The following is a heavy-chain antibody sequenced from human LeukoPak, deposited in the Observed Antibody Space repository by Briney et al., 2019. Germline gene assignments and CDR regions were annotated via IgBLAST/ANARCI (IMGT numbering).Heavy chain of an antibody. CDR2: INPRGGST. CDR3: ARVYYHDSSDYYFPPDY. Sequence: GASVKVSCKASGYTFTSYDMHWVRQAPGQGLEWMGIINPRGGSTSYAQKFQGRVTMTRDTSTSTVYMELSSLRSEDTAVYYCARVYYHDSSDYYFPPDYWGQGTLVTVSS. V-gene: IGHV1-46*01. J-gene: IGHJ4*02. D-gene: IGHD3-22*01. CDR1: GYTFTSYD.